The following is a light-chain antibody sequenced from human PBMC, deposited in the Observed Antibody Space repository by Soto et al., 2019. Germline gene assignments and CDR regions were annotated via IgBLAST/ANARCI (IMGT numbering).Light chain of an antibody. Sequence: QSVLTQPRSVSGSPGQSVTISCTGTSSDVGTYDFVSRYQQHPGKAPRLMIFDVSERPSGVPDRFSGSKSGNTASLTISGLQADEEADYCCCLYAVTSEVFGTGTKLTVL. J-gene: IGLJ1*01. CDR1: SSDVGTYDF. CDR2: DVS. CDR3: CLYAVTSEV. V-gene: IGLV2-11*01.